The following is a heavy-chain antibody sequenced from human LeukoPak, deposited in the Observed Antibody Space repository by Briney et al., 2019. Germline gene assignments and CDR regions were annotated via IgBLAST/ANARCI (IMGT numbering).Heavy chain of an antibody. CDR3: AREEEVVTAIPGYYFDY. Sequence: SVKVSCKASGGTFNTYAISWVRQAPGQGLEWMGRIIPIFGTANYAQKFQGRVTITTDESTSTAYMELSSLRSEDTAVYYCAREEEVVTAIPGYYFDYWGQGTLVTVSS. V-gene: IGHV1-69*05. J-gene: IGHJ4*02. CDR2: IIPIFGTA. CDR1: GGTFNTYA. D-gene: IGHD2-21*02.